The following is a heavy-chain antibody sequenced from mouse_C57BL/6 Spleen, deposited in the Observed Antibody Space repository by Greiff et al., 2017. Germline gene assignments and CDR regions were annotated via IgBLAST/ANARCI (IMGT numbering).Heavy chain of an antibody. J-gene: IGHJ3*01. CDR1: GYAFSSYW. D-gene: IGHD2-5*01. V-gene: IGHV1-80*01. CDR2: IYPGDGDT. CDR3: ARSYSNSPFAY. Sequence: VQLQQSGAELVKPGASVKISCKASGYAFSSYWMNWVKQRPGKGLEWIGQIYPGDGDTNYNGKFKGKATLTADKSSSTAYMQLSSLTSAYSAVYFCARSYSNSPFAYWGQGTLVTVSA.